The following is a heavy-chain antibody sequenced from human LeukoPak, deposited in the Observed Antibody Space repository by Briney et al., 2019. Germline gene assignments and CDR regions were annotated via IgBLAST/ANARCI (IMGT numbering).Heavy chain of an antibody. J-gene: IGHJ5*02. CDR1: GFTFSGSA. Sequence: GGSLRLSCAASGFTFSGSAIHWVRQSSGKGLEWVGHIDKKDNFYATTSAASVTGRFTISRADSKNTAYLQMNSLKTEDAALYYCTRDSGTYNWLDPWGQGTLVTVSS. D-gene: IGHD1-26*01. V-gene: IGHV3-73*01. CDR2: IDKKDNFYAT. CDR3: TRDSGTYNWLDP.